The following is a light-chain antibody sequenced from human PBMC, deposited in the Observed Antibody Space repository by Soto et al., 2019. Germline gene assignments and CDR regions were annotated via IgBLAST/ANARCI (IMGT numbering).Light chain of an antibody. CDR3: QHSDHLPL. CDR1: QDIGTH. Sequence: DIQMTQSPPSLSASVGDRVTVTCQASQDIGTHLNWYQQKSGKAPSLVICDAFYLETGVPSRFSGGGSGTHFTFTISSLRPEDVATYYCQHSDHLPLFGPGTKVDMK. CDR2: DAF. V-gene: IGKV1-33*01. J-gene: IGKJ3*01.